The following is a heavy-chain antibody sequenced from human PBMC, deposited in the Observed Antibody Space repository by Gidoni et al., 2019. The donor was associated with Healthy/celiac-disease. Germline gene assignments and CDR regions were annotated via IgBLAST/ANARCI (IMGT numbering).Heavy chain of an antibody. CDR3: ARDAVYDSSDAFDI. V-gene: IGHV4-59*01. J-gene: IGHJ3*02. D-gene: IGHD3-10*01. Sequence: QVQLQESGPGLVKPSETLSLTCTVSGGSISSYYWSWIRQPPGKGLEWIGYIYYSGSTNYNPSLKSRVTISVDTSKNQFSLKLSSVTAADTAVYYCARDAVYDSSDAFDIWGQGTMVTVSS. CDR2: IYYSGST. CDR1: GGSISSYY.